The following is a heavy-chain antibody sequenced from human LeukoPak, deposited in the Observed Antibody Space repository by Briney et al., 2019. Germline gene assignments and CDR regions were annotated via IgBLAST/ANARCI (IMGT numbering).Heavy chain of an antibody. D-gene: IGHD3-3*01. J-gene: IGHJ3*02. Sequence: GGSLRLSCAAYGFTFRSYRIQWVSQAPGKGLEWVAVISYDGSNKYYADSVKGRFTISRDNSKNTLYLQMNSLRAEDTAVYYCATMQGRFWSSYYRYEAFVIWGQGTMVTVSS. CDR1: GFTFRSYR. CDR2: ISYDGSNK. V-gene: IGHV3-30*03. CDR3: ATMQGRFWSSYYRYEAFVI.